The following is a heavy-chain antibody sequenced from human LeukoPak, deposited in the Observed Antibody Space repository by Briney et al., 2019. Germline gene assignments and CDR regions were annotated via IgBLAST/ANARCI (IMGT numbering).Heavy chain of an antibody. CDR3: ARVRSPGMTTVAN. V-gene: IGHV1-2*02. Sequence: ASVKVSCKASGYTFTGYYMHWVRQAPGQGLEWMGWINPNSGGTNYAQKFQGRVTMTRDTSISTAYMELSRLRSDDTAVYYCARVRSPGMTTVANWGQGPLVTVSS. CDR2: INPNSGGT. D-gene: IGHD4-17*01. J-gene: IGHJ4*02. CDR1: GYTFTGYY.